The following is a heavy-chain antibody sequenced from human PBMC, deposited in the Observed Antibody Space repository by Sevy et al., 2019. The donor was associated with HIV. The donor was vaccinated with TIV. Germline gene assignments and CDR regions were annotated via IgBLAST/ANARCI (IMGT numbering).Heavy chain of an antibody. CDR1: GGSFSGYY. CDR2: INHSGST. V-gene: IGHV4-34*01. J-gene: IGHJ6*02. CDR3: ARRRYYYYGMDV. D-gene: IGHD6-25*01. Sequence: SETLSLTCAVYGGSFSGYYWSWIRQPPGKGLEWIGEINHSGSTNYNPSLKSRVTISVDTSKNQFSLKLSSVTAADTAVYYCARRRYYYYGMDVWGQGTTVTVSS.